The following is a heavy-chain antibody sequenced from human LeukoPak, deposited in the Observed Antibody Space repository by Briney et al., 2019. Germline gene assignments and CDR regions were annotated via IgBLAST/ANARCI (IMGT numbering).Heavy chain of an antibody. CDR2: IYHSGST. CDR1: GYSISSGYY. CDR3: ARVGRASGIKNWFDP. J-gene: IGHJ5*02. Sequence: SETLSLTCTVSGYSISSGYYWGWIRPPPGKGLEWIGSIYHSGSTYYNPSLKSRVTISVDTSKNQFSLKLSSVTAADTAVYYCARVGRASGIKNWFDPWGQGTLVTVSS. D-gene: IGHD3-10*01. V-gene: IGHV4-38-2*02.